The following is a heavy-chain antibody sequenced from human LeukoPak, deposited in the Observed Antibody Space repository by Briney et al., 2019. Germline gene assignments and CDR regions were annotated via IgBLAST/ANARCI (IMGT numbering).Heavy chain of an antibody. V-gene: IGHV3-30*03. D-gene: IGHD3-22*01. Sequence: GGSLRLSCAASGFTFSSYGMHWVRQAPGKGLEWVAVISYDGSNKYYADSVKGRFTISRDDSKNTLYLQMNSLRAEDTAVYYCGRYYDSSGYRYYYGMDVWGQGNTVTVSS. CDR1: GFTFSSYG. CDR3: GRYYDSSGYRYYYGMDV. J-gene: IGHJ6*02. CDR2: ISYDGSNK.